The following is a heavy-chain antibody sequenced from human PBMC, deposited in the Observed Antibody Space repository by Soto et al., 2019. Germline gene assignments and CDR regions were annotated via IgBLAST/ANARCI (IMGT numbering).Heavy chain of an antibody. CDR1: GFSLNNRGVA. J-gene: IGHJ4*02. D-gene: IGHD5-18*01. CDR2: IYWDDDV. Sequence: QITLKESGPTLVKPTQTLTLTCTFSGFSLNNRGVAVGWLRQFPGRGLEWLSIIYWDDDVRYSPSLASRLTVNKDTSTNEVVLMMTNMDPVDTATYYCAHRRDEYSYTPYYFDYWGPGSQVTVSS. CDR3: AHRRDEYSYTPYYFDY. V-gene: IGHV2-5*02.